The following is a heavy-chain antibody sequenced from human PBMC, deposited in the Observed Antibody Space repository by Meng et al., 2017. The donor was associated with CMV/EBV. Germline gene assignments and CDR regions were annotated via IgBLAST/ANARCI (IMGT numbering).Heavy chain of an antibody. CDR3: AKDGGIVATILDY. CDR2: IKQDGSEK. Sequence: GESLKISCAASGFTFSSYWMSWVRQAPGKGLEWVANIKQDGSEKYYVDSVKGRFTISRDNSKNTLYLQMNSLRAEDMAVYYCAKDGGIVATILDYWGQGTLVTVSS. J-gene: IGHJ4*02. CDR1: GFTFSSYW. D-gene: IGHD5-12*01. V-gene: IGHV3-7*01.